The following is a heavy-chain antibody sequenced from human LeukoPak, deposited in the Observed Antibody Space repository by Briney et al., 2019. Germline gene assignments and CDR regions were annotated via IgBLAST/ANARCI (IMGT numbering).Heavy chain of an antibody. V-gene: IGHV3-23*01. Sequence: PGGSLRLSCAASGFTFSSYAMSWVRQAPGKGLEWVSAISGSGGSTYYADSVKGRFTISRDNSKNTLYLQMNSLRAEDTAVYYCASSIVVIPAARFLYYYYYGMDVWGQGTTVTVSS. D-gene: IGHD2-2*01. CDR3: ASSIVVIPAARFLYYYYYGMDV. CDR1: GFTFSSYA. J-gene: IGHJ6*02. CDR2: ISGSGGST.